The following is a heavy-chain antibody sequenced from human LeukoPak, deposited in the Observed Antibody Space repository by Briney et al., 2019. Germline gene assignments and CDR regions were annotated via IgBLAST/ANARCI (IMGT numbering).Heavy chain of an antibody. CDR1: GFTFSSYG. CDR2: ISGSGGST. D-gene: IGHD1-26*01. CDR3: ASRSGSYYGYFQY. V-gene: IGHV3-23*01. J-gene: IGHJ1*01. Sequence: GGSLRLSCAASGFTFSSYGMHWVRQAPGKGLEWVSAISGSGGSTYYADSVKGRFTISRDNSKNTLYLQMNSLRAEDTAVYYCASRSGSYYGYFQYWGQGTLVTVSS.